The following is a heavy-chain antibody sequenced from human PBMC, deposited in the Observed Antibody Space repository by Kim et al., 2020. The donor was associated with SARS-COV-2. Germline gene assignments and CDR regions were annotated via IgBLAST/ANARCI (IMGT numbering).Heavy chain of an antibody. CDR2: T. J-gene: IGHJ4*02. Sequence: TKYSQRCRGRVTITRDTTAITAYMELSSLRSEDTAVYYCARGSGGAFDYWGQGTLVTVAS. CDR3: ARGSGGAFDY. D-gene: IGHD6-19*01. V-gene: IGHV1-3*01.